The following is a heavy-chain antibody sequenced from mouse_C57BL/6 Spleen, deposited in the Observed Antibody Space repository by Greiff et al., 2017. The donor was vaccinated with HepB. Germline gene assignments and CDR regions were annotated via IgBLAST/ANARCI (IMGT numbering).Heavy chain of an antibody. D-gene: IGHD4-1*01. V-gene: IGHV1-82*01. CDR1: GYAFSSSW. Sequence: QVQLQQSGPELVKPGASVKISCKASGYAFSSSWMNWVKQRPGKGLEWIGRIYPGDGDTNYNGKFKGKATLTADKSSSTAYMQLSILTSEDSAVYCCARSDWEGGYFGVWGTGTTVTVSS. CDR2: IYPGDGDT. J-gene: IGHJ1*03. CDR3: ARSDWEGGYFGV.